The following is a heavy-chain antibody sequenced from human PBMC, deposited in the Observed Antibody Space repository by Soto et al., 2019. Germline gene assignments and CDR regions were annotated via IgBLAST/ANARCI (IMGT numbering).Heavy chain of an antibody. CDR2: VSFSGGTT. CDR3: ARDGGGFGELLLNSYDAFDL. Sequence: EVQLLESGGGLVQPGGSLRLSCAASGFAFSTYAMTWVRQAPGQGLEWVSSVSFSGGTTYYADSVEGRFTISRDNSKNTLYLQMHSLTAEDTAVYYCARDGGGFGELLLNSYDAFDLWGQGKLVTVSS. CDR1: GFAFSTYA. V-gene: IGHV3-23*01. D-gene: IGHD3-10*01. J-gene: IGHJ3*01.